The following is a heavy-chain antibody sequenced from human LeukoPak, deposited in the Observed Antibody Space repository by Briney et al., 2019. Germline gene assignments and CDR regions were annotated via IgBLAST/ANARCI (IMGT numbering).Heavy chain of an antibody. CDR3: ARGPTTYYYDSSGYPYFDY. J-gene: IGHJ4*02. D-gene: IGHD3-22*01. CDR1: GYTFTSYA. Sequence: VASVKVSCKASGYTFTSYAMHWVRQAPGQRLEWMGWINAGNGNTKYSQKFQGRVTITRDTSASTAYMELSSLRSEDMAVYYCARGPTTYYYDSSGYPYFDYWGQGTLVTVSS. CDR2: INAGNGNT. V-gene: IGHV1-3*01.